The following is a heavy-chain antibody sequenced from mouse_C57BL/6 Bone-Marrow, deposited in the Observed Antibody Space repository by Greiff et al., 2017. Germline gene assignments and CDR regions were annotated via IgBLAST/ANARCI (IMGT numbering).Heavy chain of an antibody. CDR1: GFTFSSYG. J-gene: IGHJ2*01. D-gene: IGHD2-5*01. Sequence: EVMLVESGGDLVKPGGSLKLSCAASGFTFSSYGMSWVRQTPDKRLEWVATISSGGSYTYYPDSVEGRFTISRDNAKTTLYLQMSSLKSEDTAMYYCARSYYSKDYWGQGTTLTVSS. V-gene: IGHV5-6*01. CDR2: ISSGGSYT. CDR3: ARSYYSKDY.